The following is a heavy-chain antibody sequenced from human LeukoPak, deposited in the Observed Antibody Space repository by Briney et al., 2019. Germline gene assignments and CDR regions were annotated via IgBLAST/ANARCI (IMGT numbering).Heavy chain of an antibody. Sequence: SVKVSCKASGGTFSSYAISWVRQAPGQGLEWMGRIIPIFGTANYAQKFQGRVMITTDESTSTAYMELSSLRSEDTAVYYCASPQNGYSYGYYWGQGTLVTVSS. V-gene: IGHV1-69*05. D-gene: IGHD5-18*01. CDR3: ASPQNGYSYGYY. CDR1: GGTFSSYA. J-gene: IGHJ4*02. CDR2: IIPIFGTA.